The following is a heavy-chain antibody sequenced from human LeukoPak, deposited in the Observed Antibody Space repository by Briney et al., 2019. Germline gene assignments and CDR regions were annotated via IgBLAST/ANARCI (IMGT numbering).Heavy chain of an antibody. CDR3: ASYVDTAMGIYFDY. CDR1: GGSISSYY. V-gene: IGHV4-4*09. CDR2: IYTSGST. Sequence: PSETLSLTCTVSGGSISSYYWSWIRQPPRKGLEWIGYIYTSGSTNYNPSLKSRVTISVDTSKNQFSLKLSSVTAADTAVYYCASYVDTAMGIYFDYWGQGTLVTVSS. D-gene: IGHD5-18*01. J-gene: IGHJ4*02.